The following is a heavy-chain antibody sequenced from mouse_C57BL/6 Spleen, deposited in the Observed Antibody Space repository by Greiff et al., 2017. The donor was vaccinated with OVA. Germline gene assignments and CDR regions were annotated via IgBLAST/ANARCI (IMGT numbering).Heavy chain of an antibody. J-gene: IGHJ2*01. CDR2: IYPGSGST. V-gene: IGHV1-55*01. CDR3: ARSRVQLRLGFDY. CDR1: GYTFTSYW. D-gene: IGHD3-2*02. Sequence: QVQLKQPGAELVKPGASVKMSCKASGYTFTSYWITWVQQRPGQGLEWIGDIYPGSGSTNYTEKFKSKATLTVDTSSSTAYMQLSSLTSEDSAVYYCARSRVQLRLGFDYWGQGTTLTVSS.